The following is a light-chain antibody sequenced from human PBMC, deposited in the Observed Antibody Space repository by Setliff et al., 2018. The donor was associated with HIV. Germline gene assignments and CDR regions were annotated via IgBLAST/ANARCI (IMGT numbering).Light chain of an antibody. J-gene: IGLJ2*01. CDR1: NSGSKS. V-gene: IGLV3-21*03. CDR3: QVWDSSTDHII. Sequence: SYELTQPPSVSVAPGKTARITCGGNNSGSKSVHWYQQKPGQAPVLVVYDDNDRPSGIPERFSDSNSGNTATLTISRVEAGDEADYYCQVWDSSTDHIIFGGGTK. CDR2: DDN.